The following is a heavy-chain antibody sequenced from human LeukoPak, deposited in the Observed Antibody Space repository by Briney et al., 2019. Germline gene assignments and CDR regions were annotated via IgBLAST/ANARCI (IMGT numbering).Heavy chain of an antibody. V-gene: IGHV1-46*01. D-gene: IGHD1-26*01. CDR1: GYTFTSYY. J-gene: IGHJ4*02. CDR3: ASLGWESAW. Sequence: ASVQVSCKASGYTFTSYYMHWVRQAPGQGLEWMGIINPSGGSTTNAQKFQGRVTMTRDTSTSTVYMEVSSRRSEDTAVYYCASLGWESAWWGQGTLVTVSS. CDR2: INPSGGST.